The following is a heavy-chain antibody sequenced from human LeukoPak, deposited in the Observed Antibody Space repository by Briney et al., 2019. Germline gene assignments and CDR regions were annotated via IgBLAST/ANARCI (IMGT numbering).Heavy chain of an antibody. CDR3: ARVRRWDFDAFDI. CDR2: IYYSGST. CDR1: GGSISSGGYY. V-gene: IGHV4-31*03. D-gene: IGHD1-26*01. Sequence: SPSETLSLTCTVSGGSISSGGYYWSWIRQHPGKGLEWIGYIYYSGSTYYNPSLKSRVTISVDTSKNQFSLKLSSVTAADTAVYYCARVRRWDFDAFDIWGQGTMVTVSS. J-gene: IGHJ3*02.